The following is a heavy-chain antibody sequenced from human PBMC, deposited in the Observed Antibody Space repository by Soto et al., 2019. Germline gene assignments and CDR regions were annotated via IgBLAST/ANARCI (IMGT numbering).Heavy chain of an antibody. CDR2: IIPILGIA. V-gene: IGHV1-69*02. D-gene: IGHD3-10*01. CDR1: GGTFSSYT. Sequence: QVQLVQSGAEVKKPGSSVKVSCKASGGTFSSYTISWVRQAPGQGLEWMGRIIPILGIAHYAQKFRGRVTITADKSTRAGYMELSGLRSEDTAVNYCARVVRGAGTDAFDIWGQGTMVTVSS. J-gene: IGHJ3*02. CDR3: ARVVRGAGTDAFDI.